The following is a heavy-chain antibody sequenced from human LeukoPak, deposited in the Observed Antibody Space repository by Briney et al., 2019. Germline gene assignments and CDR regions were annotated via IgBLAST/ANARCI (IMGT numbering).Heavy chain of an antibody. V-gene: IGHV4-39*07. J-gene: IGHJ5*02. Sequence: PSETLSLTCTVSGGSISSGGYYWSWIRQHPGKGLEWIGEINHSGSTNYNPSLKSRVTISVDTSKNQFSLKLSSVTAADTAVYYCASHDSSGYYYHWGQGTLVTVSS. D-gene: IGHD3-22*01. CDR2: INHSGST. CDR3: ASHDSSGYYYH. CDR1: GGSISSGGYY.